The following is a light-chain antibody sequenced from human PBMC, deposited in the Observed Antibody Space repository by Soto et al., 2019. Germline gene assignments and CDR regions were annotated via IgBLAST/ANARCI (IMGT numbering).Light chain of an antibody. Sequence: QSVLTQPASVSGFPGQSITISCTGTSSDVGGYNYVSWYQQHPGRAPKLMIYEVSNRPSGFSNRFSGSKSGNTASLTISGLQAEDEADYYCSSYTSSSTLDVFGTGTKVT. CDR1: SSDVGGYNY. CDR2: EVS. CDR3: SSYTSSSTLDV. V-gene: IGLV2-14*01. J-gene: IGLJ1*01.